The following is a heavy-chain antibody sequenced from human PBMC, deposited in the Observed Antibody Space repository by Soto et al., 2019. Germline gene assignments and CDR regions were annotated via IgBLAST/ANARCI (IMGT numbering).Heavy chain of an antibody. CDR2: IYSGGST. Sequence: EVQLVETGGGLIQPGGSLRLSCAASGFTVSSNYMSWVRQAPGKGLEWVLVIYSGGSTYYADSVKGRFIISIDNSKNTLYLQRNSLRAEDTAVYYCARVLYDYVWGSYRYGWFDPWGQGTLVTVSS. J-gene: IGHJ5*02. CDR3: ARVLYDYVWGSYRYGWFDP. V-gene: IGHV3-53*02. CDR1: GFTVSSNY. D-gene: IGHD3-16*02.